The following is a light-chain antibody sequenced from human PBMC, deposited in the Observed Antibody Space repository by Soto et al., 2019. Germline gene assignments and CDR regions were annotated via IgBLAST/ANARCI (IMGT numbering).Light chain of an antibody. CDR1: QSVSSSY. CDR2: GAS. J-gene: IGKJ2*01. V-gene: IGKV3-20*01. Sequence: ESVLTQSPGSLSLSPGERATLSCRASQSVSSSYLAWYQQKPGQAPRLLIYGASSRATGIPDRFSGSGSGTDFTLTISRLEPEDFAGYYCQQYGSSQYTFGPGTKLEIK. CDR3: QQYGSSQYT.